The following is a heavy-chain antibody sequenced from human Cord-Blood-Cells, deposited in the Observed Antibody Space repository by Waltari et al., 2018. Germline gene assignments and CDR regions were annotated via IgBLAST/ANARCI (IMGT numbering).Heavy chain of an antibody. V-gene: IGHV1-2*06. J-gene: IGHJ6*02. Sequence: QVQLVQSGAEVKKPGASVKVSCKASGYTFTGYYMHWVRQAPGQGLEWMGRINPNSGGTNYAQKFPGRVTMTRETSISTAYMELSRLRSDDTAVYYCARDPHDYSNYGYYYGMDVWGQGTTVTVSS. CDR1: GYTFTGYY. CDR3: ARDPHDYSNYGYYYGMDV. D-gene: IGHD4-4*01. CDR2: INPNSGGT.